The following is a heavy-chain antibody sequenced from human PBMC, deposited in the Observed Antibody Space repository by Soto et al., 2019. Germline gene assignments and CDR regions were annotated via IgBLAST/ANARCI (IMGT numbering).Heavy chain of an antibody. CDR1: VPSISSRN. Sequence: PSETLSLTCSVSVPSISSRNCIWIRRPPGKGLEWIGYIYYSGSTNNNPSLKSRVTISLDTSKNQFSLKVNSVTAADTAVYYCARENGYSAFDIWGQGTMVTV. V-gene: IGHV4-59*11. CDR3: ARENGYSAFDI. D-gene: IGHD3-22*01. J-gene: IGHJ3*02. CDR2: IYYSGST.